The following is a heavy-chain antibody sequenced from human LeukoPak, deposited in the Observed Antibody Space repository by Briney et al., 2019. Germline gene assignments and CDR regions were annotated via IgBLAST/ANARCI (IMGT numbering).Heavy chain of an antibody. J-gene: IGHJ4*02. V-gene: IGHV1-18*01. CDR3: ARDPRAYCSSTSCYGSGWGC. Sequence: GATVKVSCKASGYTFTSYGISWVRQAPGQGLEWMGWISAYNGNTNYAQKLQGRVTMTTDTSTSTAYMELRSLRSDDTAVYYCARDPRAYCSSTSCYGSGWGCWGQGTLVTVSS. CDR2: ISAYNGNT. D-gene: IGHD2-2*01. CDR1: GYTFTSYG.